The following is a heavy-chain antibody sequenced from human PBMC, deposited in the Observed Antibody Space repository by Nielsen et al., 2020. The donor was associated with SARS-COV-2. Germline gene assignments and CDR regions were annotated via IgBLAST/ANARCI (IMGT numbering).Heavy chain of an antibody. Sequence: GGSLRLSCAASGFTFSGSAMHWVRQASGKGLEWVGRIRSKANSYATAYAASVKGRFTISRDDSKNTAYLQMNSLKTEDTAVYYCARDSSGWYALTTYYYYGMDVWGQGTTVTVSS. CDR3: ARDSSGWYALTTYYYYGMDV. CDR2: IRSKANSYAT. CDR1: GFTFSGSA. J-gene: IGHJ6*02. V-gene: IGHV3-73*01. D-gene: IGHD6-19*01.